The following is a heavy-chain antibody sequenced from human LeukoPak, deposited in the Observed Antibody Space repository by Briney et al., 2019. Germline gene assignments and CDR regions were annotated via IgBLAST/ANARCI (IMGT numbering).Heavy chain of an antibody. V-gene: IGHV4-59*01. Sequence: SETLSLTCTVSGGSISSYYWSWIRQPPGKGLGWIGYIYYSGSTNYNPSLKSRVTISVDTSKNQFSLKLSSVTAADTAVYYCARDRYGNWYFDLWGRGTLVTVSS. CDR2: IYYSGST. CDR3: ARDRYGNWYFDL. CDR1: GGSISSYY. D-gene: IGHD1-1*01. J-gene: IGHJ2*01.